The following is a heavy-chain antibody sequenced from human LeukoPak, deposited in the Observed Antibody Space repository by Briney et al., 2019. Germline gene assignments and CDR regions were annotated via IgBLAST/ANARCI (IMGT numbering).Heavy chain of an antibody. CDR2: IYYSGTT. CDR1: GGSISYYY. J-gene: IGHJ6*02. CDR3: AREDPQTTVPEGMDV. D-gene: IGHD4-17*01. Sequence: SETLSLTCTISGGSISYYYWSWIRQSPGKGLEWIGYIYYSGTTNYNPSLKSRVTISVDTSKNQFSLQLRSVTAADTAVYYCAREDPQTTVPEGMDVWGQGTTVTVSS. V-gene: IGHV4-59*01.